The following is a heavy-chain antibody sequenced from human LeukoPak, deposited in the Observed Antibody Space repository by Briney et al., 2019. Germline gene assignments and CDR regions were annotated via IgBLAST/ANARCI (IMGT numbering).Heavy chain of an antibody. D-gene: IGHD5-12*01. CDR2: INHSGST. V-gene: IGHV4-34*01. CDR3: ARRRLRRTFDY. J-gene: IGHJ4*02. Sequence: PSETLSLTCAVYGGSFSGYYWSWIRQPPGKGLEWIGEINHSGSTNYNPSLKSRVTISVDTSKNQFSLKLSSVTAAATAVYYCARRRLRRTFDYWGQGTLVTVSS. CDR1: GGSFSGYY.